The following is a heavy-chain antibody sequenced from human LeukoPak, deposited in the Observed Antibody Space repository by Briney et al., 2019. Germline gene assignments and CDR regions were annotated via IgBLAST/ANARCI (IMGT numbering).Heavy chain of an antibody. CDR1: GYTLTRYG. D-gene: IGHD3-22*01. J-gene: IGHJ4*02. CDR3: AREEPYDSSGYYS. Sequence: GASVKVSCKASGYTLTRYGISWVRQAPGQGLEWMGWISAYNGNTNYAQKLQGRVTMTTDTSTSTAYMELRSLRSDDTAVYYCAREEPYDSSGYYSWGQGTLVTVSS. CDR2: ISAYNGNT. V-gene: IGHV1-18*01.